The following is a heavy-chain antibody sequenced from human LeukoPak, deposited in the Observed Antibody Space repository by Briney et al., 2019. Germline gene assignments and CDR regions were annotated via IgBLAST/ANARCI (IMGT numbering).Heavy chain of an antibody. Sequence: GGSLRLSCAASGFTVSTNYMSWVRQAPGKGLEWVSVIYSGGSTYYADSVKGRFTISRDISKNTLYLQMNSLRAEDTAVYYCARDLDFRLDYWGQGTLVTVSS. CDR2: IYSGGST. CDR3: ARDLDFRLDY. J-gene: IGHJ4*02. D-gene: IGHD3/OR15-3a*01. V-gene: IGHV3-66*01. CDR1: GFTVSTNY.